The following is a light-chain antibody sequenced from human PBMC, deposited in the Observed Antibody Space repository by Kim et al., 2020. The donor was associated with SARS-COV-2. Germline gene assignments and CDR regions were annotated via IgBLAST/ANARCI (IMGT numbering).Light chain of an antibody. J-gene: IGLJ2*01. CDR1: KLGDKY. V-gene: IGLV3-1*01. Sequence: VSPGQTASITCSGDKLGDKYACWYQQKPGQSPVVVIYQDTKRPSGIPERFSGSNSGNTATLTISGTQAMDEADYYCQAWDRSTVVFGGGTQLTVL. CDR2: QDT. CDR3: QAWDRSTVV.